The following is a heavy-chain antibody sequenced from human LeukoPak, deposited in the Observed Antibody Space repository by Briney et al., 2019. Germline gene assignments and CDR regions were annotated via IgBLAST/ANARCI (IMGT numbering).Heavy chain of an antibody. CDR1: GGSFSGYY. J-gene: IGHJ4*02. D-gene: IGHD1-26*01. V-gene: IGHV4-34*01. Sequence: SETLSLACAVYGGSFSGYYWSWIRQPPGKGLEWIGEINNSGSTNYNPSLKSRVTISVDTSKNQFSLRMSSVTAADTAVYYCARGLGGGSYYGYWGQGTLLTVSS. CDR3: ARGLGGGSYYGY. CDR2: INNSGST.